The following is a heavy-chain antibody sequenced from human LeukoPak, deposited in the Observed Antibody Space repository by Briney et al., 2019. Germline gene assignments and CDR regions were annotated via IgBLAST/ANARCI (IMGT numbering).Heavy chain of an antibody. CDR3: AIDWGYCSGTSCHVSDY. D-gene: IGHD2-2*01. Sequence: GGSLRLSCAASGFTVSSNYMSWVRQAPGKGLDWVSFIYNADSTYYADSVKGRFTISRDNSKNTLYLQMNSLRPEDTAVYYCAIDWGYCSGTSCHVSDYWGQGTLVTVSS. V-gene: IGHV3-53*01. J-gene: IGHJ4*02. CDR2: IYNADST. CDR1: GFTVSSNY.